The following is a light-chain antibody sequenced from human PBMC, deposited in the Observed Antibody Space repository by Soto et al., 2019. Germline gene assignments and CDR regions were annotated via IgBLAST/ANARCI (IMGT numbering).Light chain of an antibody. Sequence: QSALTQPASVSGSPGQSITISCTGTNSDVGSYNYVSWHQQHPGKAPKLMIYEGGKRPSGVSNRFSGSKSGNTASLTISGLQAEDEADYYCCSFALRSTLIFGGGTKLTVL. V-gene: IGLV2-23*01. CDR1: NSDVGSYNY. J-gene: IGLJ2*01. CDR2: EGG. CDR3: CSFALRSTLI.